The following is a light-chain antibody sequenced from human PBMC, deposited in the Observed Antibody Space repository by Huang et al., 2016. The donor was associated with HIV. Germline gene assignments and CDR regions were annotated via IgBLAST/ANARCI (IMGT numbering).Light chain of an antibody. CDR1: QSINHY. CDR3: QQLNSYPLT. J-gene: IGKJ4*01. Sequence: IQLTQSPSSLSASVGDSITITCRASQSINHYLTWYQQKPGKAPKFRIYGASTLDTGVPSRFSGSGSETDFPLTISGRQPEDFATYYGQQLNSYPLTFGGGTKVEIK. V-gene: IGKV1-9*01. CDR2: GAS.